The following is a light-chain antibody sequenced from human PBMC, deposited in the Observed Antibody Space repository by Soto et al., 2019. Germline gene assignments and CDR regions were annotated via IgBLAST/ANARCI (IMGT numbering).Light chain of an antibody. V-gene: IGKV3-11*01. Sequence: EIGLTQSLSTLSLSPGERATLSCRASQSVRSYLAWYQHKHGQAPRLLIYDASNRATGIPARFSGSGSGTDFTLTISSLEPEDFAVYYCQQRSNWPRTFGQGTKVDIK. CDR2: DAS. CDR1: QSVRSY. J-gene: IGKJ1*01. CDR3: QQRSNWPRT.